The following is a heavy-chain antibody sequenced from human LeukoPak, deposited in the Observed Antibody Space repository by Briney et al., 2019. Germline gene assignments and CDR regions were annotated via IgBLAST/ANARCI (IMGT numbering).Heavy chain of an antibody. D-gene: IGHD6-19*01. CDR1: GFTFSDYY. Sequence: GGSLRLSCAASGFTFSDYYMSWIRQAPGKGLEWVSYISSSGSTIYYADSVKGRFTISRDNAKNSLYLQMNGLRAEDTAVYYCAREGSDWNYYYYMDVWGKGTTVTISS. CDR2: ISSSGSTI. V-gene: IGHV3-11*04. J-gene: IGHJ6*03. CDR3: AREGSDWNYYYYMDV.